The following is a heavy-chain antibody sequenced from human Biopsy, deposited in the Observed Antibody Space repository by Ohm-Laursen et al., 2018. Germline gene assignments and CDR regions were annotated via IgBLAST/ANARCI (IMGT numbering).Heavy chain of an antibody. CDR1: GFTFSTYS. Sequence: SLRLSCAASGFTFSTYSMTWVRQAPGKGLEWVSTISGSDHSRSYADSVKGRFTISRDNSKSTLFLQMNSLRAEDTAVYYCTRAEAGSGSLLYFDYWGQGTLVTVSS. J-gene: IGHJ4*02. CDR2: ISGSDHSR. D-gene: IGHD3-10*01. V-gene: IGHV3-23*01. CDR3: TRAEAGSGSLLYFDY.